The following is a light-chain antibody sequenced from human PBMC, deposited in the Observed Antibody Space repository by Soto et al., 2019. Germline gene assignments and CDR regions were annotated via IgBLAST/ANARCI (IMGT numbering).Light chain of an antibody. CDR1: SSDVGAYKY. J-gene: IGLJ1*01. CDR3: SSYASGNSYV. CDR2: EVN. V-gene: IGLV2-8*01. Sequence: QSVLTQPPSASGSPAQSVTISCTGTSSDVGAYKYVSWYQQHPGKAPKLMIYEVNKRPSGVPDRFSGSQSGNTASLTVSGLQAEDEADYYCSSYASGNSYVFGTGTKLTVL.